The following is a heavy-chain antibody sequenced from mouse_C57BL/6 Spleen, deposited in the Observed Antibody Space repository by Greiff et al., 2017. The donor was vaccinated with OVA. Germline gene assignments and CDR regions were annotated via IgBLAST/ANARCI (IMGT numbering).Heavy chain of an antibody. D-gene: IGHD2-14*01. Sequence: QVQLQQPGAELVMPGASVKLSCKASGYTFTSYWMHWVKQRPGQGLEWIGEIDPSDSYTNYNQKFKGKSTLTVDKSSSTAYMQLSSLTSEDSAVYYCARIDRDYAMDYWGQGTSVTVSS. CDR3: ARIDRDYAMDY. CDR1: GYTFTSYW. V-gene: IGHV1-69*01. J-gene: IGHJ4*01. CDR2: IDPSDSYT.